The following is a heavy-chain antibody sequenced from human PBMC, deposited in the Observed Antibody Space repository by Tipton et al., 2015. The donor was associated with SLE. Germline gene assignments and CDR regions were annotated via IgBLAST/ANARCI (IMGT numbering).Heavy chain of an antibody. D-gene: IGHD4-17*01. V-gene: IGHV3-20*04. CDR2: INWTGGST. Sequence: SLRLSCAASGFTLDDYGMSWVRQAPGKGLEWVSGINWTGGSTGYADSVKGRFTISRDDAKNSLFLQMNSLRAEDTALYYCAREARDYGDYDYWGQGTPVTVSS. CDR3: AREARDYGDYDY. CDR1: GFTLDDYG. J-gene: IGHJ4*02.